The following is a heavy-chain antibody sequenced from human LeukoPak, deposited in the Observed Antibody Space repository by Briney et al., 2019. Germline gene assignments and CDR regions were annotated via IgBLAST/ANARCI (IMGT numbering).Heavy chain of an antibody. D-gene: IGHD2-21*01. CDR2: IWYDGSNK. CDR1: GFTFSSYG. CDR3: ARDRDAVFDY. Sequence: GRSLRLSCAASGFTFSSYGMHWVRQVPGKGLEWVAVIWYDGSNKYYADSVKGRFTISRDNSKNTLYLQMNSLRAEDTAVYYCARDRDAVFDYWGQGTLVTVSS. V-gene: IGHV3-33*01. J-gene: IGHJ4*02.